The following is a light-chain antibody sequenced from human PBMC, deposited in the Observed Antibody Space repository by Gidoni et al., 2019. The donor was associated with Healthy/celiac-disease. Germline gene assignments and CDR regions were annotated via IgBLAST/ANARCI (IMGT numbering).Light chain of an antibody. CDR1: QSVSSN. V-gene: IGKV3-15*01. CDR2: GAS. CDR3: QQDNNWPPST. Sequence: EIVMTQSPATLSVSPGERATLSCRASQSVSSNFAWYQQKSGQAPRLLIYGASTSATGIPARVSGSGSWTEFTLTISSRQSEDFAVYYCQQDNNWPPSTFGQGTRLEIK. J-gene: IGKJ5*01.